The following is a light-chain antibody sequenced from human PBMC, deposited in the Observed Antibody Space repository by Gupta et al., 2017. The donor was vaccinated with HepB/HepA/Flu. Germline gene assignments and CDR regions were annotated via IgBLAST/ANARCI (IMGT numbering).Light chain of an antibody. CDR1: SNNVGNQG. CDR3: SAWDSSLSAQV. J-gene: IGLJ2*01. V-gene: IGLV10-54*04. CDR2: KNN. Sequence: QAGLTQPPSVSKGLRQTATLTCTGNSNNVGNQGAAWLQQHQGHPPKLLSYKNNNRPSGISERFSASRSGNTASLTITGLQPEDEADDYCSAWDSSLSAQVFGGGTKLTGL.